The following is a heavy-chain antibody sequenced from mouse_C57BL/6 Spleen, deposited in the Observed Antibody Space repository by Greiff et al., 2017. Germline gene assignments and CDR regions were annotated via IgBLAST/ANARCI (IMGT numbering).Heavy chain of an antibody. V-gene: IGHV1-81*01. CDR3: ARRNLVTTVVEGWYFDV. Sequence: QVHVKQSGAELARPGASVKLSCKASGYTFTSYGISWVKQRTGQGLEWIGEIYPRSGNTYYNEKFKGKATLTADKSSSTAYMELRSLTSEDSAVYFCARRNLVTTVVEGWYFDVWGTGTTVTVSS. CDR2: IYPRSGNT. CDR1: GYTFTSYG. J-gene: IGHJ1*03. D-gene: IGHD1-1*01.